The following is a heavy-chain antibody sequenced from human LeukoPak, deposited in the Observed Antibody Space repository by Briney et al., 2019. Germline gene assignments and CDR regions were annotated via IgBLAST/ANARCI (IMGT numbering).Heavy chain of an antibody. Sequence: ASVKVSCKVSGYTLTELSMHWVRQAPGKGLEWMGGFDPEDGETIYAQKFQGGVTMTEDTSTDTAYMELSSLRSEDTAVYYCATDSGGYYYYYGMDVWGQGTTVTVSS. CDR3: ATDSGGYYYYYGMDV. D-gene: IGHD3-10*01. J-gene: IGHJ6*02. CDR1: GYTLTELS. CDR2: FDPEDGET. V-gene: IGHV1-24*01.